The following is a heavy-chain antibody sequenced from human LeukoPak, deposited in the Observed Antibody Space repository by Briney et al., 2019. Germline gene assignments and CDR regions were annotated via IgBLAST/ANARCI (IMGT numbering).Heavy chain of an antibody. D-gene: IGHD2-21*02. CDR3: ARHARKRLTSNWDF. V-gene: IGHV4-59*08. CDR2: IHYSGTT. CDR1: GGSISGFY. J-gene: IGHJ4*02. Sequence: PETLSLTCAVSGGSISGFYWSWIRQPPGKGLEWIGYIHYSGTTNYDPSLKGRVIMSVDTSKNQFSLRLSSVTAADTAVYYCARHARKRLTSNWDFWGQGTLVTVSS.